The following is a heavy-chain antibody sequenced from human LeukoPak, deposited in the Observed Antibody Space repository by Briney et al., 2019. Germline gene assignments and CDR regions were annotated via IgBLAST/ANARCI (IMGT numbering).Heavy chain of an antibody. CDR3: VTRVKSTGDY. Sequence: GGSLRLSCEASGFTLSNVWMNWVRQAPGKGLEWIGRKTKADGETTEYIAPVKGRFTISRDDSKNTVYLQMNSLKTEDTALYYCVTRVKSTGDYWGQGTLVTVSS. D-gene: IGHD1-1*01. J-gene: IGHJ4*02. CDR1: GFTLSNVW. V-gene: IGHV3-15*01. CDR2: KTKADGETT.